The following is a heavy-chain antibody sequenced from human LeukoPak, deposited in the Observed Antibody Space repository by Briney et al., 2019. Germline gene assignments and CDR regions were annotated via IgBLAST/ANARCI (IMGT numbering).Heavy chain of an antibody. Sequence: SETLSLTCTVSGGSISSGDYYWSWIRQPPGKGLEWIGEINHSGSTNYNPSLKSRVTISVDTSKNQFSLKLSSVTAADTAVYYCARGFPPYDYVWGSYRLYYFDYWGQGTLVTVSS. V-gene: IGHV4-39*07. CDR2: INHSGST. CDR1: GGSISSGDYY. CDR3: ARGFPPYDYVWGSYRLYYFDY. D-gene: IGHD3-16*02. J-gene: IGHJ4*02.